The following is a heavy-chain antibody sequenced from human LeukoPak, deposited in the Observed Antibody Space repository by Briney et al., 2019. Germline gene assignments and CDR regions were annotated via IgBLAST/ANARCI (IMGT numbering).Heavy chain of an antibody. Sequence: ETLSLTCTVSGYSINSGYYWGWMRQPPGKGLEWIGSIYHSGRTYYNPSLKSRVTISVETSKNEFSLKLRSVAAADTAVYYCARVTGYRIEDYFDYWGQGTLVTVSS. CDR3: ARVTGYRIEDYFDY. CDR2: IYHSGRT. D-gene: IGHD6-13*01. V-gene: IGHV4-38-2*02. CDR1: GYSINSGYY. J-gene: IGHJ4*02.